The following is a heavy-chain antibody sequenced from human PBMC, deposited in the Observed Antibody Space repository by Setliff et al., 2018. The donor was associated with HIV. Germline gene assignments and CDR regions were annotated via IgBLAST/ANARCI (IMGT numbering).Heavy chain of an antibody. V-gene: IGHV4-4*08. CDR2: IYSTGST. CDR3: ARRGNDYLWRNWFDP. Sequence: PSETLSLTCSVSGGSISRHNWSWIRQPPGTGLEWVGYIYSTGSTNYNPSLKSRVTISVDTSKNQFSVRLNSVTAADTAVYYCARRGNDYLWRNWFDPWGQGTLVTVSS. CDR1: GGSISRHN. D-gene: IGHD4-17*01. J-gene: IGHJ5*02.